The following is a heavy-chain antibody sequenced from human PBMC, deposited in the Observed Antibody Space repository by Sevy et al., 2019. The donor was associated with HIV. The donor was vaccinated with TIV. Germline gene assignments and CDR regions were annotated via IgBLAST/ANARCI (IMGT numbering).Heavy chain of an antibody. CDR2: IKVDGSEK. D-gene: IGHD2-2*01. V-gene: IGHV3-7*03. CDR3: ARDCSSTSCLWGLDV. Sequence: GGSLRLSCAVSGFTFRSYWMSWVRQAPGKGLEWVAHIKVDGSEKYHVDSVKGRFTISRDNAKNSLFLQMNSLRVEDTAVYYCARDCSSTSCLWGLDVRGQGTAVTVSS. CDR1: GFTFRSYW. J-gene: IGHJ6*02.